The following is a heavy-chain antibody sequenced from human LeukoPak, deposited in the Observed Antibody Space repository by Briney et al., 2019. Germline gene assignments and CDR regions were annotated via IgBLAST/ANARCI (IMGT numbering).Heavy chain of an antibody. Sequence: ASVKVSCKASGYTFTSYGISWVRQAPGQGLEWMGWISTYNGNTKNAQKLQGRVTMTTDTSTSTAYMELRTLRSDDTAVYYCARADTVRLGELSHFDYWGQGTLVTVSS. V-gene: IGHV1-18*01. CDR3: ARADTVRLGELSHFDY. J-gene: IGHJ4*02. D-gene: IGHD3-16*02. CDR2: ISTYNGNT. CDR1: GYTFTSYG.